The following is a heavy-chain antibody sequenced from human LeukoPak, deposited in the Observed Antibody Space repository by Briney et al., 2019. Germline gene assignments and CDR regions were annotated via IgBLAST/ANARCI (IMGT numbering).Heavy chain of an antibody. CDR2: INPNSGGT. D-gene: IGHD3-9*01. CDR1: GYTFTGYY. Sequence: ASVKVSCKASGYTFTGYYMHWVRQAPGQGLEWMGRINPNSGGTNYAQKFQGRVTMTRDTSISTAYMELSRLRSDDTAVYYCARDRVLNCDILTGYRAYNWFDPWGQGTLVTVSS. V-gene: IGHV1-2*06. J-gene: IGHJ5*02. CDR3: ARDRVLNCDILTGYRAYNWFDP.